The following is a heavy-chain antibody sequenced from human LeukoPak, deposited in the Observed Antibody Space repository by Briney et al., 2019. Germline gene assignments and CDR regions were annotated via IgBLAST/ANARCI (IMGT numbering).Heavy chain of an antibody. CDR2: ISAYNGNT. V-gene: IGHV1-18*01. CDR3: ARADILTGYFYFDY. J-gene: IGHJ4*02. CDR1: GYTFTSYG. D-gene: IGHD3-9*01. Sequence: VASVKVSCKASGYTFTSYGIRWVRQAPGQGLEWMGWISAYNGNTNYAQKLQGRVTMTTDTSTSTAYMELRSLRSDDAAVYYCARADILTGYFYFDYWGQGTLVTVSS.